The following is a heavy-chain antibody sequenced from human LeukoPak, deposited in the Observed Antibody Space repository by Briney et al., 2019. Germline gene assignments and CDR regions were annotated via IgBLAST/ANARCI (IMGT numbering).Heavy chain of an antibody. CDR1: GFTFSSYA. Sequence: PGGSLRLSCAASGFTFSSYAMSWVRQAPGKGLEWVSAISGSGGSTYYADSVKGRFTISRDNSENTLYLQMNSLRAEDTAVYYCAKVRKSGVVPAANLDYWGQGTLVTVSS. J-gene: IGHJ4*02. D-gene: IGHD2-2*01. CDR3: AKVRKSGVVPAANLDY. V-gene: IGHV3-23*01. CDR2: ISGSGGST.